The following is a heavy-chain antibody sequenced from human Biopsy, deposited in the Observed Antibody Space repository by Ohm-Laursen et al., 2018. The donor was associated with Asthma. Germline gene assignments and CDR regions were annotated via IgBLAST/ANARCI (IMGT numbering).Heavy chain of an antibody. CDR3: ARAVDYSHYYGIDV. J-gene: IGHJ6*02. V-gene: IGHV1-18*01. Sequence: EASVKVSCKTSGYTFNSAGITWVRQAPGQRLEWMGWINAGNGNTKYSQKFQGRVTITRDTSASTAYMELRSLRSDDTAVYFCARAVDYSHYYGIDVWGQGTTVTVS. CDR1: GYTFNSAG. D-gene: IGHD3-10*01. CDR2: INAGNGNT.